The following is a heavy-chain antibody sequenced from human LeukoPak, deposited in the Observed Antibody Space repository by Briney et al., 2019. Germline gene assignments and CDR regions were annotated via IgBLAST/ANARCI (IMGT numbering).Heavy chain of an antibody. CDR3: VTGGDFYYAH. J-gene: IGHJ4*02. V-gene: IGHV3-30*13. CDR1: GFTFSSYA. Sequence: GGSLRLSCAASGFTFSSYAMSWVRRAPGKGLEWVAVAPHEGGDNYYADSVKGRFTISRDNGKNSLYLQMNSLRTEDTAVYFCVTGGDFYYAHWGQGTLVTVSS. D-gene: IGHD2-21*01. CDR2: APHEGGDN.